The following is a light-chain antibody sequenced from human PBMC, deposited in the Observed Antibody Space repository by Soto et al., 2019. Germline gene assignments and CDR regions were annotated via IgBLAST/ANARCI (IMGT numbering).Light chain of an antibody. Sequence: QSVLTQPPSASGSPGQSVTISCTGTSSDVGGYNYVSWYQQHPSKAPKLMIYEVSKRPSGVPDRFSGSKSGNTASLTVSGLQAEDEADYYCSSYAGSNYVFGTGTKVTVL. V-gene: IGLV2-8*01. CDR1: SSDVGGYNY. J-gene: IGLJ1*01. CDR3: SSYAGSNYV. CDR2: EVS.